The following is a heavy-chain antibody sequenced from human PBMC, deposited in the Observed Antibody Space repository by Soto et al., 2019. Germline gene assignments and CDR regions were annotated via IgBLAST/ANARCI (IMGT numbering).Heavy chain of an antibody. V-gene: IGHV4-30-4*01. Sequence: QVQLQESGPGLVKPSQTLSLTCTVSGGSISSGDYYWSWIRQSPGEGLECIGYIDYSGSTYYNPSLRSRITISVDTSKNEFSLKLTSVTAADTAVYFCARDRGSSTSRRGVDVWGQGTTVTVSS. CDR3: ARDRGSSTSRRGVDV. D-gene: IGHD6-13*01. CDR2: IDYSGST. J-gene: IGHJ6*02. CDR1: GGSISSGDYY.